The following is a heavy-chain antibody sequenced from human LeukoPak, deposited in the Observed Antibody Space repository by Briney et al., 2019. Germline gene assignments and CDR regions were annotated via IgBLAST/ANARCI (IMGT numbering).Heavy chain of an antibody. V-gene: IGHV3-74*01. CDR3: TRTYCTSTSCYTELFDP. CDR1: GFTFSTYW. Sequence: GGALRLSCAASGFTFSTYWMHWVRRTPGKGLVWVSRINSDGTSTTYADSVKGRFTISRDNAKSTLYLQMNSLRAEDTALYYCTRTYCTSTSCYTELFDPWGQGTLVTVSS. CDR2: INSDGTST. J-gene: IGHJ5*02. D-gene: IGHD2-2*02.